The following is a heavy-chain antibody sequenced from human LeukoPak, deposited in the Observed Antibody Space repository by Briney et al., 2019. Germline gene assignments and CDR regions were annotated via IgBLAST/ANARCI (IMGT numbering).Heavy chain of an antibody. Sequence: PSETLSLTCAVHGGSFSGYYWCWIRQPPREGLEWIGEINHSGSTNYNPSLKSRVTISVDTSKNQFSLKLSSVAAADTAVYYCAGRDCSSTSCFIYYMDVLGKGTTVTVSS. CDR1: GGSFSGYY. CDR2: INHSGST. V-gene: IGHV4-34*01. D-gene: IGHD2-2*01. J-gene: IGHJ6*03. CDR3: AGRDCSSTSCFIYYMDV.